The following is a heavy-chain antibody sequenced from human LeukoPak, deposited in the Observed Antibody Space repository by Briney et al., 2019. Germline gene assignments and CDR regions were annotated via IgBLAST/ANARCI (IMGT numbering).Heavy chain of an antibody. J-gene: IGHJ4*02. CDR2: ISWNSGSI. CDR3: AKGRSGSSTSCIDY. D-gene: IGHD2-2*01. Sequence: PGRSLRLPCAASGFTFDDYAMHWVRQAPGKGLEWVSSISWNSGSIGYADSVKGRFTISRDNAKNSLYLQMNSLRAEDTALYYGAKGRSGSSTSCIDYWGQGTLVTVSS. CDR1: GFTFDDYA. V-gene: IGHV3-9*01.